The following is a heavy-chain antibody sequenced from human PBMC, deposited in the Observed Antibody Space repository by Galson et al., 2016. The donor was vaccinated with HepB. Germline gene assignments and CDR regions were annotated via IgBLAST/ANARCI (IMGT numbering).Heavy chain of an antibody. CDR2: IKQDGSEK. V-gene: IGHV3-7*01. Sequence: SLRLSCAASGFTFSSYWMVWVRQAPGEGLEWVANIKQDGSEKYYVDSVKGRFTISRDNAKNSLYLQMNSLRAEDTAVYYCARNLNYYFWDRHRDAFDIWGQGTMVTVSS. J-gene: IGHJ3*02. CDR1: GFTFSSYW. D-gene: IGHD3-3*01. CDR3: ARNLNYYFWDRHRDAFDI.